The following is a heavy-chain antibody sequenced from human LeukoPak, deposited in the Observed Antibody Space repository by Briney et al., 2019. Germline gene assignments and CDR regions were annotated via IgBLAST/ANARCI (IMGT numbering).Heavy chain of an antibody. D-gene: IGHD3-22*01. CDR1: GFTFSSYA. Sequence: GGSLRLSCAASGFTFSSYAMSWVRQAPGKGLEWVSTISGGGGSTYYADSVKGRFTISRDNAKNSLYLQMNSLRAEDTAVYYCARGTTGDSSGNFDYWGQGTLVTVSS. J-gene: IGHJ4*02. CDR2: ISGGGGST. CDR3: ARGTTGDSSGNFDY. V-gene: IGHV3-23*01.